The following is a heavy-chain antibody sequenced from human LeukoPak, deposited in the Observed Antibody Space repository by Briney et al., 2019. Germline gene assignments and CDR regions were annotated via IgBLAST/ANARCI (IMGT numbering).Heavy chain of an antibody. D-gene: IGHD6-6*01. CDR3: ARSLIAAQIDY. Sequence: SQTLSLTCTVSGGSISSYYWSWIRQPAGKGLEWIGRIYTSGSTNYNPSLKSRVTMSVDTSNNQFSLRVTSVTAADTAVYYCARSLIAAQIDYWGQGILVTVSS. CDR2: IYTSGST. J-gene: IGHJ4*02. CDR1: GGSISSYY. V-gene: IGHV4-4*07.